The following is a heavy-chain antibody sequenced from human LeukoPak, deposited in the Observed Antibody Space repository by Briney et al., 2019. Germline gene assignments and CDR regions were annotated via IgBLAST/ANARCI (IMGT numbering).Heavy chain of an antibody. CDR2: IYHSGST. CDR1: GGSISSGGYS. D-gene: IGHD4-17*01. V-gene: IGHV4-30-2*01. CDR3: ARSLGLDYGNNWFDP. J-gene: IGHJ5*02. Sequence: SETLSLTCAVSGGSISSGGYSWSWIRQPPGKGLEWIGYIYHSGSTYYNPSLKSRVTISVDRSKNQFSLKLSSVTAADTAVYYCARSLGLDYGNNWFDPWGQGILVTVSS.